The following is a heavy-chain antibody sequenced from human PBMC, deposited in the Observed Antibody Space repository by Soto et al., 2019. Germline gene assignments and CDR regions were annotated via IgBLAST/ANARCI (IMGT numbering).Heavy chain of an antibody. Sequence: ASVKVSCKASGYSFSNYAMHWVRQAPGQRLEWMGWINAGNGNTKYPQKFQDRVTITRDTSASTAYMELSSLRSEDTAVYYCAKGGNIAVVVADYGMDVWGQGTTVTVS. CDR1: GYSFSNYA. D-gene: IGHD2-15*01. J-gene: IGHJ6*02. V-gene: IGHV1-3*01. CDR3: AKGGNIAVVVADYGMDV. CDR2: INAGNGNT.